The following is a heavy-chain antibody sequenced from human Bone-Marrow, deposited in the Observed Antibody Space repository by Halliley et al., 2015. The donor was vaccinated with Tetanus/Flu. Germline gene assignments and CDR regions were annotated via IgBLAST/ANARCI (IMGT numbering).Heavy chain of an antibody. Sequence: RGRVPPAFGRGHSVEKFRGRVTITADKSTTTVYMEMTSLTSDDTALYYCARPGNSWGTALDYWGQGTLVTVSP. J-gene: IGHJ4*02. CDR3: ARPGNSWGTALDY. D-gene: IGHD7-27*01. CDR2: VPPAFGRG. V-gene: IGHV1-69*02.